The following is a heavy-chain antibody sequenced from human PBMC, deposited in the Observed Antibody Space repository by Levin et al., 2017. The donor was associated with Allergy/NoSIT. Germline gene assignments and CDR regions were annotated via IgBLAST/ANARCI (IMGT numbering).Heavy chain of an antibody. CDR2: IKSDGSEK. V-gene: IGHV3-7*04. D-gene: IGHD1-26*01. CDR3: ARDDGSNYEAFDI. CDR1: GFTFSNFW. Sequence: HTGGSLRLSCAASGFTFSNFWMTWVRQAPGKGLEWVADIKSDGSEKYYVDSVKGRFTISRDNAEKSLYLQMNSLRAEDTAVYYCARDDGSNYEAFDIWGQGTMVTVSS. J-gene: IGHJ3*02.